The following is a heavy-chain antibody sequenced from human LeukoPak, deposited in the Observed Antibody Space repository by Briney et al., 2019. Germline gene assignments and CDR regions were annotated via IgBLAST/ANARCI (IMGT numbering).Heavy chain of an antibody. CDR1: GDSISSSTYY. CDR2: IYYSGST. J-gene: IGHJ4*02. Sequence: PSDTLSLTCSVSGDSISSSTYYWGWIRQPPGKGLEWIGNIYYSGSTYYNPSLKSRVTISVDTSKNQFPLKLSSVTAADTAVYYCATLLYSSTWYRGVDYWGQGTLVTVSS. D-gene: IGHD6-13*01. CDR3: ATLLYSSTWYRGVDY. V-gene: IGHV4-39*01.